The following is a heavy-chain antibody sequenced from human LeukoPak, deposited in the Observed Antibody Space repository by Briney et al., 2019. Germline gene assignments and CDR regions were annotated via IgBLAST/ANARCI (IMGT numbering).Heavy chain of an antibody. J-gene: IGHJ4*02. CDR3: ARPSKNYDFWSGLPGY. CDR2: IYPGDSDT. V-gene: IGHV5-51*01. D-gene: IGHD3-3*01. CDR1: AYSFTSYW. Sequence: GESLKISCKGSAYSFTSYWIGWVRQMPGKGLEWMGIIYPGDSDTRYSPSFQGQVTISADKSISTAYLQWGSLKASDTAMYYCARPSKNYDFWSGLPGYWGQGTLVTVSS.